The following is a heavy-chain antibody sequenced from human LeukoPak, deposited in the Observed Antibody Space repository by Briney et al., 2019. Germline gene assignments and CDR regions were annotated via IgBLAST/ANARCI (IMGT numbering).Heavy chain of an antibody. CDR3: ARVPHYYDSSARPEGAFDI. J-gene: IGHJ3*02. D-gene: IGHD3-22*01. CDR1: GFTFSSCS. V-gene: IGHV3-21*01. CDR2: ISSSSSYI. Sequence: PGGSLRLSCAASGFTFSSCSMNWVRQAPGKGLEWVSSISSSSSYIYYADSVKGRFTISRDNAKNSLYLQMNSLRAEDTAVYYCARVPHYYDSSARPEGAFDIWGQGTMVTVSS.